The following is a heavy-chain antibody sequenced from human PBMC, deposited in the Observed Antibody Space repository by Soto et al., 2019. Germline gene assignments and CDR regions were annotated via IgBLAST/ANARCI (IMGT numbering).Heavy chain of an antibody. CDR1: GFTVSSNY. J-gene: IGHJ4*02. V-gene: IGHV3-53*01. Sequence: GGSLRLSCAASGFTVSSNYMNWVRQAPGRGLEWLSIIYSDGTTYYADSVKGRFTISRDNFKNTLYLQMNNLRAEDTAVYYCAILSNWGQGTLVTVSS. CDR2: IYSDGTT. D-gene: IGHD6-6*01. CDR3: AILSN.